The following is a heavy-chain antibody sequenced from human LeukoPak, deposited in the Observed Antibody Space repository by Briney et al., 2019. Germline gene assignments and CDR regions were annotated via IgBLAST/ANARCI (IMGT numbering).Heavy chain of an antibody. Sequence: SETLSLTCSVSGDSISSYYWSWIRKPPGKGLEWIGNIYYSGRPNYNPSLKSRVTISLDTSENQFSLRLSSVTAADTAVYYCTRDRRAAGSIFDYWGQGTLVTVSS. J-gene: IGHJ4*02. CDR3: TRDRRAAGSIFDY. CDR1: GDSISSYY. D-gene: IGHD6-13*01. CDR2: IYYSGRP. V-gene: IGHV4-59*01.